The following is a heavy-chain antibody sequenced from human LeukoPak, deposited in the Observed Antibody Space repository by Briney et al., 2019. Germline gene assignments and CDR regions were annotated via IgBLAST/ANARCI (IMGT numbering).Heavy chain of an antibody. CDR3: VRGEVGDFDS. CDR2: VHESGSS. Sequence: SETLSLTCALSGYSISRGYYWGWVRQPPGKRPQWIGSVHESGSSYYNPSLKSRVTISLDTSQNQFSLTLTSMTAADSATYYCVRGEVGDFDSWGQGSLVTVSS. CDR1: GYSISRGYY. V-gene: IGHV4-38-2*01. J-gene: IGHJ4*02. D-gene: IGHD1-26*01.